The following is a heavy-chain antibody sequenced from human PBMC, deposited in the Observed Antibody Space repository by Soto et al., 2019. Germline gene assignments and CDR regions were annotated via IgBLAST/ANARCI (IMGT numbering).Heavy chain of an antibody. CDR1: DDSINSDKYY. J-gene: IGHJ4*02. V-gene: IGHV4-39*01. D-gene: IGHD3-9*01. CDR2: IYYRGNA. Sequence: QLQLQESGPGLVKPSETLSLTCSVSDDSINSDKYYWGWIRQPPGKGLEWIGSIYYRGNAYYNPSLHTRVTISLDKSNSQFSMKLNSVTAADSAVYFCARLEGLATISYYFDFWGPGALVTVSS. CDR3: ARLEGLATISYYFDF.